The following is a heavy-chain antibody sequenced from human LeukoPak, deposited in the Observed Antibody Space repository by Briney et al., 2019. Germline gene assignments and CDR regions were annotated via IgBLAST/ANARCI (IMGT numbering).Heavy chain of an antibody. CDR2: IYYSGST. D-gene: IGHD5-12*01. Sequence: SETLSLTCTVSGGSISSSSNYWGWIRQPPGKGLEWIGSIYYSGSTHYNPSLKSRVTISVDTSKNQFSLKLSSVTAADTAVYYCARQRGVATIQDYWGQGTLVTVPS. J-gene: IGHJ4*02. V-gene: IGHV4-39*01. CDR3: ARQRGVATIQDY. CDR1: GGSISSSSNY.